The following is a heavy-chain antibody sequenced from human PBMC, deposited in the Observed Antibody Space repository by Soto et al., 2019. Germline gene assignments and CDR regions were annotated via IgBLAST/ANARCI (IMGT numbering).Heavy chain of an antibody. CDR2: IIPTLGIA. CDR3: ARVLFGGYDPLFDY. J-gene: IGHJ4*02. CDR1: GGTFSSYT. V-gene: IGHV1-69*02. D-gene: IGHD5-12*01. Sequence: SVKVSCKASGGTFSSYTISWVRQAPGQGLEWMGRIIPTLGIANYAQKFQGRVTITADKSTSTAYMELSSLRSEDTAVYYCARVLFGGYDPLFDYWGQGTLVTVSS.